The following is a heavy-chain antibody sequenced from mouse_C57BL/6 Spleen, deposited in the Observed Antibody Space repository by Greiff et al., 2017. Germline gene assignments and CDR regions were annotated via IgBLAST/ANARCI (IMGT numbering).Heavy chain of an antibody. CDR1: GYTFTDYY. D-gene: IGHD1-1*01. J-gene: IGHJ4*01. V-gene: IGHV1-75*01. Sequence: QVQLKQSGPELVKPGASVKISCKASGYTFTDYYINWVKQRPGQGLEWIGWIFPGSGSTYYNEKFKGKATLTVDKSSSTAYMLLSSLTSEDSAVYFCARRAYGSSYYYYAMDYWGQGTSVTVSS. CDR2: IFPGSGST. CDR3: ARRAYGSSYYYYAMDY.